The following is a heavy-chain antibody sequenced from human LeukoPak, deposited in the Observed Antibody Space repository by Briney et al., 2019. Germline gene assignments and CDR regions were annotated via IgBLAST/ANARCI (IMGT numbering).Heavy chain of an antibody. CDR2: IYYSGST. Sequence: PSETLSLTCTVSGGSISSSSYYWGWIRQPPGKGLEWVGSIYYSGSTYYSPSLKSRVTISVDTSKNQFSLKLSSVTAADTAVYYCARQGRRGDWYFDLWGRGTLVTVSS. V-gene: IGHV4-39*01. CDR3: ARQGRRGDWYFDL. D-gene: IGHD3-10*01. CDR1: GGSISSSSYY. J-gene: IGHJ2*01.